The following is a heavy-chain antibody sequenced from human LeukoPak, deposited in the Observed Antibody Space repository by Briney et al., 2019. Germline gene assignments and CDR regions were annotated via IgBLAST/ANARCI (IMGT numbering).Heavy chain of an antibody. J-gene: IGHJ4*02. CDR3: AKDRSLGHGYSYGSWGYYFDY. CDR2: ISGSGGST. CDR1: GFSFSTYA. D-gene: IGHD5-18*01. Sequence: PGGSLRLSCAASGFSFSTYAMSWVRQAPGKGLEWVSAISGSGGSTYYADSVKGRFTISRDNSKNTLYLQMNSLRAEDTAVYYCAKDRSLGHGYSYGSWGYYFDYWGQGTLVTVSS. V-gene: IGHV3-23*01.